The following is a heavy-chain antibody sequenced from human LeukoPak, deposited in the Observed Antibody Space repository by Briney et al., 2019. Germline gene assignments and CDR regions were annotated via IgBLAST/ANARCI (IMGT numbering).Heavy chain of an antibody. V-gene: IGHV1-2*02. CDR1: GYTFTGYY. CDR3: ALGGVVVPAAAHY. J-gene: IGHJ4*02. Sequence: ASVKVPCKASGYTFTGYYMHWVRQAPGQGLEWMGWINPNSGGTNYAQKFQGRVTMTRDTSISTAYMELSRLRSDDTAVYYCALGGVVVPAAAHYWGQGTLVTVSS. CDR2: INPNSGGT. D-gene: IGHD2-2*01.